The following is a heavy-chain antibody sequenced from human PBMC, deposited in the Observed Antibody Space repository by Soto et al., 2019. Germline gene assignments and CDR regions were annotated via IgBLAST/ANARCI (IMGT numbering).Heavy chain of an antibody. D-gene: IGHD3-22*01. Sequence: QVQLVESGGDLVKPGGSLRLSCAASGFPFSDYYTSWIRQASGKGLEWVSSIGSSSSYTNYADSVKGRFTISRDNAKNSLYLQMNSLRSEDTAVYYCARRRPNGYYNYWGQGTLVTVSA. J-gene: IGHJ4*02. CDR1: GFPFSDYY. CDR3: ARRRPNGYYNY. V-gene: IGHV3-11*05. CDR2: IGSSSSYT.